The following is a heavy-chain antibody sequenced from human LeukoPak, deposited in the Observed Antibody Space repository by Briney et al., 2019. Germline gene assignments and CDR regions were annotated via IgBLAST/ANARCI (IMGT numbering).Heavy chain of an antibody. CDR1: GFTFSSYA. V-gene: IGHV3-23*01. CDR3: AKPYYDSSGYTYWYFDL. D-gene: IGHD3-22*01. J-gene: IGHJ2*01. Sequence: GGSLRLSCAASGFTFSSYAMSWVRQAPGKGLEWVSAISGSGGSTYYADSVKGRFTISRDNSKNTLYLQMNSLRAEDTAVYYCAKPYYDSSGYTYWYFDLWGRGTLVTVSS. CDR2: ISGSGGST.